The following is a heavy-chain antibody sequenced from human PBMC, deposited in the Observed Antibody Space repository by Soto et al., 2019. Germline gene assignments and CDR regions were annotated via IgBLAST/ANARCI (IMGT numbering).Heavy chain of an antibody. V-gene: IGHV1-18*01. CDR1: GYTFSTSG. CDR2: ISAYNGDT. CDR3: ARDRCCSSTSCYVGGESGFAD. D-gene: IGHD2-2*01. Sequence: QVRLVQSGAEVKKPGASVKVSCKASGYTFSTSGISWVRQAPGQRLEWMAWISAYNGDTNYAENHQGRVTMTTDTSTSTAYMELRSLRSDDTAVYYWARDRCCSSTSCYVGGESGFADWGQGTLVTVSS. J-gene: IGHJ4*02.